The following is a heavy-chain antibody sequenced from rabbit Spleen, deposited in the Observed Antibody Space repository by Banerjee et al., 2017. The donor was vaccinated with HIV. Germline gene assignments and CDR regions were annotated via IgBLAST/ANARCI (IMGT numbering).Heavy chain of an antibody. V-gene: IGHV1S40*01. D-gene: IGHD8-1*01. J-gene: IGHJ6*01. Sequence: QSLEESGGDLVKPGASLTLTCTASGVSFSYSSYMCWVRQAPGKGLEWIACIDIGSSGFTYFATWAKGRFTFSKTSSTTVTLQMTSLTVADTATYFCARDTGSSFSSYGMDLWGPGTLVTVS. CDR3: ARDTGSSFSSYGMDL. CDR2: IDIGSSGFT. CDR1: GVSFSYSSY.